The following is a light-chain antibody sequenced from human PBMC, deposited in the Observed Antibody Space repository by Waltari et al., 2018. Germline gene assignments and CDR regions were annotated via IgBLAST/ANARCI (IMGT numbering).Light chain of an antibody. CDR3: QQGNSFPPT. J-gene: IGKJ1*01. CDR2: GAS. V-gene: IGKV1-12*01. CDR1: QGITTW. Sequence: DIQMPQSPSSLSASVGDKVTITCRASQGITTWLAWYQQKPGKAPKVLIYGASTLLTGVPSRFSGSGSGTEFTLTITGLQPEDFATYFCQQGNSFPPTFGQGTRVEV.